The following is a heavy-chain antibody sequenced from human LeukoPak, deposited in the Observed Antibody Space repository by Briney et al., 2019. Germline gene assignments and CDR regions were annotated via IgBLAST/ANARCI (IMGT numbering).Heavy chain of an antibody. V-gene: IGHV3-23*01. Sequence: GALILSCAASGFTFSSYAMSWVRPAPGTGLDWVSAICGSGGSTYYADSVKGRFTISRDNSKNTLYLQMNSLRAEDTAVYYCAKDRSKGSSTSCYGYWGQGTLVTVSS. CDR2: ICGSGGST. J-gene: IGHJ4*02. CDR3: AKDRSKGSSTSCYGY. CDR1: GFTFSSYA. D-gene: IGHD2-2*01.